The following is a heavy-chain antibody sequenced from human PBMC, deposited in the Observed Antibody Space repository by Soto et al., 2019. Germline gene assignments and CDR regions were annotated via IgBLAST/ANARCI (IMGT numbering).Heavy chain of an antibody. CDR3: AKACITIFGACGMAV. J-gene: IGHJ6*02. CDR1: GFTFSSYG. V-gene: IGHV3-30*18. Sequence: WGSLRLSCAASGFTFSSYGMHWFRQAPGKGLEWVAVISYDGSNKYYADSVKGRFTISRDNSKNTLYLQMNSLRAEDTAVYYCAKACITIFGACGMAVWGQGNTVTVPS. D-gene: IGHD3-3*01. CDR2: ISYDGSNK.